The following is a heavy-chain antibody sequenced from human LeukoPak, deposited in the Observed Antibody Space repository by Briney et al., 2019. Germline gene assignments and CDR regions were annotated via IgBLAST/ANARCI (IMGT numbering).Heavy chain of an antibody. V-gene: IGHV3-30*02. CDR2: IRYDGGNT. CDR3: AIASNYYYMDV. J-gene: IGHJ6*03. Sequence: GGSLRLSCAASGFIFSNYAMQWVRQAPGMGLEWVAFIRYDGGNTYYADSVKGRFTISRDNSKNTMYLQMNSLNAEDTAVYYCAIASNYYYMDVWGKGTTVTVSS. CDR1: GFIFSNYA.